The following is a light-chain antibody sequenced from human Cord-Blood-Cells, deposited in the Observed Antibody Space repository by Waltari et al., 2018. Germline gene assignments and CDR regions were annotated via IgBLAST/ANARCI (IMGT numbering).Light chain of an antibody. J-gene: IGKJ4*01. CDR2: DAS. CDR3: QQYDNLPLT. V-gene: IGKV1-33*01. Sequence: DIQMTQSPSSLSASVGDRVTITCQESQDISNYLNWYQQKPGKAPKLLIYDASNLETGVPSRFSGSGSGTDFTFTISSLQPEDIATYYCQQYDNLPLTFGGVTKVEIK. CDR1: QDISNY.